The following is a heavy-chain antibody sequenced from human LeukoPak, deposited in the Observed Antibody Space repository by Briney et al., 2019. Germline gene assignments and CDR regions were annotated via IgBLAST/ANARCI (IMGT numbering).Heavy chain of an antibody. CDR2: ITSSSSFI. Sequence: GGSLRLSCAASGFTFSDYNMNWVRQAPGKGLEWVSSITSSSSFIDYADSLKGRFTISRDNAKNSLYLQMNSLRAEDTAVYYCVKEASKTFGIYTADYWGQGTLVTVSS. J-gene: IGHJ4*02. CDR1: GFTFSDYN. CDR3: VKEASKTFGIYTADY. V-gene: IGHV3-21*04. D-gene: IGHD3-16*01.